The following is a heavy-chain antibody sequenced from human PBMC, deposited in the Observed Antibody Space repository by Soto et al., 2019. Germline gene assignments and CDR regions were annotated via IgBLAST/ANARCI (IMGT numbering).Heavy chain of an antibody. Sequence: SETRSLTWTVSGGSISSYYWSWIRQPAGKGREWIGRIYTSGSTNYNPSLKSRVTRSVDTSKNQCSLKLSSVTAADTAVYYCARPALXRYFVWFPPNSLYGMDVWGQGTTVTVSS. D-gene: IGHD3-9*01. J-gene: IGHJ6*02. CDR3: ARPALXRYFVWFPPNSLYGMDV. CDR1: GGSISSYY. V-gene: IGHV4-4*07. CDR2: IYTSGST.